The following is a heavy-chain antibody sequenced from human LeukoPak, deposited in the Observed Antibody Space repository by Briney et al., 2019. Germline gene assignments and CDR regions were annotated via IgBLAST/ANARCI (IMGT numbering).Heavy chain of an antibody. J-gene: IGHJ3*02. D-gene: IGHD2-8*01. V-gene: IGHV3-64*01. CDR3: ARGVSLRYCTNGVCPTRALDI. CDR2: ISSDGVST. CDR1: GLSFSSYA. Sequence: GGSLRLSCVPSGLSFSSYAMHWVRQAPGKGLEYVSGISSDGVSTHYANSVKGRFIISRDNSKNTLYLQMGSLRDEDMAVYYCARGVSLRYCTNGVCPTRALDIWGQGTMVIVSS.